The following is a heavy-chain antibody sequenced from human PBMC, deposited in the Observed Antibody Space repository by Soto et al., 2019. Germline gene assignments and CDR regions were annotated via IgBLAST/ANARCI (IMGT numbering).Heavy chain of an antibody. CDR3: GRLSRPGFCSGTSCYANAFDI. V-gene: IGHV4-39*01. D-gene: IGHD2-2*03. J-gene: IGHJ3*02. Sequence: QLHLQESGPGLVKPSETLSLNCTGSGDSISSSNYYWAWVRQPPGKGLEWIGTIYYSGSSYYSPSLKSRVTISVDTSKNQFSLKLSSVTAADTAVYYCGRLSRPGFCSGTSCYANAFDIWGQGTMVIVSS. CDR1: GDSISSSNYY. CDR2: IYYSGSS.